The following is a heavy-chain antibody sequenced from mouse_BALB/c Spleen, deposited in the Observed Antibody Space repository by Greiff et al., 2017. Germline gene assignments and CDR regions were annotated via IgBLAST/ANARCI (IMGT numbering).Heavy chain of an antibody. J-gene: IGHJ2*01. CDR3: AREKGHYGNYGY. Sequence: VQRVESGAELARPGASVKMSCKASGYTFTSYTMHWVKQRPGQGLEWIGYINPSSGYTNYNQKFKDKATLTADKSSSTAYMQLSSLTSEDSAVYYCAREKGHYGNYGYWGQGTTLTVSS. CDR1: GYTFTSYT. CDR2: INPSSGYT. V-gene: IGHV1-4*01. D-gene: IGHD2-1*01.